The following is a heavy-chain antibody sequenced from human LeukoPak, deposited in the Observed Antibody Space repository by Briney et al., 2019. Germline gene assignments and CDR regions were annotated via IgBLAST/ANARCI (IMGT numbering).Heavy chain of an antibody. CDR3: AREGRPVYYGSGSYYSGDDAFDI. V-gene: IGHV3-13*01. Sequence: GGSLRLSCAASGFTFSSYDIHWVRQATGKGLEWVSAIGTAGDTYYPGSVKGRFTISRENAKNSLYLQMNSLRAGDTAVYYCAREGRPVYYGSGSYYSGDDAFDIWGQGTMVTVSS. J-gene: IGHJ3*02. CDR1: GFTFSSYD. CDR2: IGTAGDT. D-gene: IGHD3-10*01.